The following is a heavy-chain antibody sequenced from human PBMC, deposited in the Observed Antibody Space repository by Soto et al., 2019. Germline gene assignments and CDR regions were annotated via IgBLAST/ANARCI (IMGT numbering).Heavy chain of an antibody. J-gene: IGHJ6*02. Sequence: QLQLQESGPGLVKPSETLSLTCTVSGGSIGSGEYYWGWIRQPPGKGLEWIGIIYYRGSTYYNPSLKSRVTRSIDTSKNQFSLKLSSVTAADTAVYYCARTIPNSGFRRGMDVWGQGTTVTVSS. CDR2: IYYRGST. CDR3: ARTIPNSGFRRGMDV. CDR1: GGSIGSGEYY. V-gene: IGHV4-39*01. D-gene: IGHD6-19*01.